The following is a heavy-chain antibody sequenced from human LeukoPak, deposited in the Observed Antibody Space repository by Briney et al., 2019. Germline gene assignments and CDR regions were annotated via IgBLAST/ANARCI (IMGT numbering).Heavy chain of an antibody. J-gene: IGHJ4*02. CDR1: GFTFSSYG. V-gene: IGHV3-30*02. CDR3: AKDNTLGALHY. D-gene: IGHD1-26*01. CDR2: IRSDGSNK. Sequence: HPGGSLRLSCAASGFTFSSYGMHWVRQAPGTGLEWAAFIRSDGSNKNYADSVKGRFTISRDNSKNTLYLQMNSLRPDDTAVYYCAKDNTLGALHYWGQGTLVTVSS.